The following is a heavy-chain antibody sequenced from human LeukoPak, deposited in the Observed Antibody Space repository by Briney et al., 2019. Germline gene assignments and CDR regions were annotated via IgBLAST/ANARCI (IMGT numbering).Heavy chain of an antibody. J-gene: IGHJ6*03. CDR3: ARSIIGVLRFLEWLPKYYYYYYMDV. CDR2: MNPNSGNT. CDR1: GGTFTSYD. V-gene: IGHV1-8*03. D-gene: IGHD3-3*01. Sequence: ASVKVFCKASGGTFTSYDINWVRQATGQGLEWMGWMNPNSGNTGYAQKFQGRVTITRNTSISTAYMELSSLRSEDTAVYYCARSIIGVLRFLEWLPKYYYYYYMDVWGKGTTVTVSS.